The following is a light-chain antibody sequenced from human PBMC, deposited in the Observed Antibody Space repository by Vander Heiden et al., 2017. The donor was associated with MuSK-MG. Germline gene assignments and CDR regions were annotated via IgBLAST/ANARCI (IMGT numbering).Light chain of an antibody. CDR3: QVWDSRSDQLV. J-gene: IGLJ3*02. V-gene: IGLV3-21*04. CDR1: NIGSKS. CDR2: YDS. Sequence: SYVLTQPPSVSVAPGKTARITCGGNNIGSKSVHWYQQKPGQAPVRVIYYDSDRPSGIPERFSCYNAGNTATRKIRRVEAGDEADDYWQVWDSRSDQLVFGGGTKLTDL.